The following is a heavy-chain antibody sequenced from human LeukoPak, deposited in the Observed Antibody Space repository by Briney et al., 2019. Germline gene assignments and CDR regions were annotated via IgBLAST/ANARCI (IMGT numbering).Heavy chain of an antibody. V-gene: IGHV3-74*01. CDR2: INTDGSST. CDR1: GFTFSSYW. J-gene: IGHJ6*03. Sequence: QPGGSLRLSCTASGFTFSSYWMHWVRQAPGKGLVWVSRINTDGSSTSYADSVKGRLTISRDNAKNTLFLQMNSLRAEDTAVYYCARALYDFWSGYYIANYMDVWGKGTPVTVSS. CDR3: ARALYDFWSGYYIANYMDV. D-gene: IGHD3-3*01.